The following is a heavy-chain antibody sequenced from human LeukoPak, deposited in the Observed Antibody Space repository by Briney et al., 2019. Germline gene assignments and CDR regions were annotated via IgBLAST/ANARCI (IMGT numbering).Heavy chain of an antibody. CDR1: GFTFDDYA. Sequence: GGSLRLSCAASGFTFDDYAMHWVRQAPGKGLEWVSGISWNSGSIGYADSVKGRFTISRDNAKNSLYLQMNSLRAEDTAVYYCARGKWEPLDYWGQGTLVTVSS. V-gene: IGHV3-9*01. J-gene: IGHJ4*02. CDR3: ARGKWEPLDY. CDR2: ISWNSGSI. D-gene: IGHD1-26*01.